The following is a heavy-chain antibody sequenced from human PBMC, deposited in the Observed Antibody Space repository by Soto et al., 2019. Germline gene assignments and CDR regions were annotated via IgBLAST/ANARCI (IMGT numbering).Heavy chain of an antibody. D-gene: IGHD3-10*01. V-gene: IGHV3-11*01. Sequence: QVQLVESGGGLVEPGGSLRLSCAASGFRFGDHYMTWIRQAPGKGLEWVSKISGDAATTYYADSVKGRFTVCRDNAKNSVYLQMKSLRVEDTAVYYCASDPYYYASGFWGQGTLVTVSS. CDR2: ISGDAATT. CDR1: GFRFGDHY. J-gene: IGHJ4*02. CDR3: ASDPYYYASGF.